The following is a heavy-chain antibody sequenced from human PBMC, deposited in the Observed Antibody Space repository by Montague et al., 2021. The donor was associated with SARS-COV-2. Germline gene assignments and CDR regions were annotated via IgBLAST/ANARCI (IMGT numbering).Heavy chain of an antibody. CDR1: GGPISSYY. J-gene: IGHJ5*02. D-gene: IGHD3-3*01. V-gene: IGHV4-59*08. CDR3: ARHPEVYAWSGVPNWFDP. CDR2: IYYSGST. Sequence: SETLSLTCTVSGGPISSYYWSWIRQPPGKGLEWIGYIYYSGSTNYNPSLKSRVTISVDTSKNQFSLKLSSVTAADTAVYYCARHPEVYAWSGVPNWFDPWGQGTLVTVSS.